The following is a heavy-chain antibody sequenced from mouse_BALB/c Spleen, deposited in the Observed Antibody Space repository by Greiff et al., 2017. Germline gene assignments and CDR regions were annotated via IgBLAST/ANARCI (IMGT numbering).Heavy chain of an antibody. D-gene: IGHD1-2*01. CDR2: ISYSGST. Sequence: EVQLQESGPGLVKPSQSLSLTCTVTGYSITSDYAWNWIRQFPGNKLEWMGYISYSGSTSYNPSLKSRISITRDTSKNQFFLQLNSVTTEDTATYYCARRGLLRLRAMDYWGQGTSVTVSS. V-gene: IGHV3-2*02. CDR1: GYSITSDYA. J-gene: IGHJ4*01. CDR3: ARRGLLRLRAMDY.